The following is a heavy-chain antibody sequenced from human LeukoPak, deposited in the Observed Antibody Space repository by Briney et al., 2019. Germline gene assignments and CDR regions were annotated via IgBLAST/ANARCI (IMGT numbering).Heavy chain of an antibody. D-gene: IGHD6-13*01. CDR3: ARGGRIAAAAY. V-gene: IGHV3-11*05. J-gene: IGHJ4*02. CDR1: GFTFSDYY. Sequence: GGSLRLSCAASGFTFSDYYMSWIRQAPGKGLEWVAYISTSSSSTDSADSVRGRFTISRDNAKNTLFLQMDSLRAEDTAMYYCARGGRIAAAAYWGQGTLVTVSS. CDR2: ISTSSSST.